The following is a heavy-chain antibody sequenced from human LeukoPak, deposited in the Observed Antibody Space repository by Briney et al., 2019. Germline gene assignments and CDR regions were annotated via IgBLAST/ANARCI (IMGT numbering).Heavy chain of an antibody. CDR1: RGSIGSYY. CDR2: IYYSGST. CDR3: ARFDPWGLARYFDY. Sequence: SETLSLTCTVSRGSIGSYYWSWIRHPPGKGLEWIGYIYYSGSTNYNPSLKSRVTISVDTSKNQFSLKLSSVTAADTAVYYCARFDPWGLARYFDYWGQGTLVTVSS. D-gene: IGHD3-16*01. V-gene: IGHV4-59*08. J-gene: IGHJ4*02.